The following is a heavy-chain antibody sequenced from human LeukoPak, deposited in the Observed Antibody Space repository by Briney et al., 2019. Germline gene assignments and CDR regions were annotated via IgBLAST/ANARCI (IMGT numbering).Heavy chain of an antibody. CDR3: ARSGGYGDYPDY. CDR1: GVSISSSNW. V-gene: IGHV4-4*02. J-gene: IGHJ4*02. CDR2: IYHSGST. Sequence: SETLSLTCAVSGVSISSSNWWSWVRQPPGQGLEWIGEIYHSGSTNYNPSLKSRVTISVDKSKNQFSLKLSSVTAADTAVYYCARSGGYGDYPDYWGQGTLVTASS. D-gene: IGHD5-12*01.